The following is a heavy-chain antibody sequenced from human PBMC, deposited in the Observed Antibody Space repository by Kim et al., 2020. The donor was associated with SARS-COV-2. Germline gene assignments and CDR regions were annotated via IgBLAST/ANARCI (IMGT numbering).Heavy chain of an antibody. V-gene: IGHV3-13*04. D-gene: IGHD3-9*01. Sequence: GGSLRLSCAASGFTFSSYDMHWVRQATGKGLEWVSAIGTAGDTYYPGSVKGRFTISRENAKNSLYLQMNSLRAGDTAVYYCARAFSTSVYDILTGYYEAAFDIWGQGKMVTVSS. CDR3: ARAFSTSVYDILTGYYEAAFDI. CDR1: GFTFSSYD. CDR2: IGTAGDT. J-gene: IGHJ3*02.